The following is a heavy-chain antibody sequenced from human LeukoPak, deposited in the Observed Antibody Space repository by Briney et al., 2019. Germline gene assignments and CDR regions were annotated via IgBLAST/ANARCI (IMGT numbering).Heavy chain of an antibody. V-gene: IGHV3-74*01. Sequence: GGSLRLSCAASAFTFNTYWMLCERQVPGKGLVWVSRINSDGNIITYADSVKGRFTISRDNTRNMVYLQMKSLRVEDTAVYYCVAGRGNYWGQGTLVPV. CDR1: AFTFNTYW. J-gene: IGHJ4*02. CDR2: INSDGNII. CDR3: VAGRGNY. D-gene: IGHD6-13*01.